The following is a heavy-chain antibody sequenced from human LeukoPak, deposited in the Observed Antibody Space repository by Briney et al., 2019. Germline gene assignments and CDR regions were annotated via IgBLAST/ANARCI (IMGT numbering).Heavy chain of an antibody. Sequence: SETLSLTCAVYGGSFSGYYWSWIRQPPGKGLEWIGEINHSGSTNYNPSLKSRVTISVDTSKNQFSLKLSPVTAADTAVYYCARGDCSGGSCYFPWGQGTLVTVSS. CDR1: GGSFSGYY. CDR3: ARGDCSGGSCYFP. J-gene: IGHJ4*02. CDR2: INHSGST. V-gene: IGHV4-34*01. D-gene: IGHD2-15*01.